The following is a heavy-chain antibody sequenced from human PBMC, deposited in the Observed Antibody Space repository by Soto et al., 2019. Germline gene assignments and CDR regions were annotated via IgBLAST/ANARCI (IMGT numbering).Heavy chain of an antibody. CDR2: IYYSGST. CDR1: GGSISSGGYY. Sequence: PSETLSLTCTVSGGSISSGGYYWSWIRQHPGKGLEWIGYIYYSGSTYYNPSLKSRVTISVDTSKNQFSLKLSSVTAADTAVYYCARVKAFDSSGYYYRYFDYWGQGTLVTVSS. CDR3: ARVKAFDSSGYYYRYFDY. D-gene: IGHD3-22*01. V-gene: IGHV4-31*03. J-gene: IGHJ4*02.